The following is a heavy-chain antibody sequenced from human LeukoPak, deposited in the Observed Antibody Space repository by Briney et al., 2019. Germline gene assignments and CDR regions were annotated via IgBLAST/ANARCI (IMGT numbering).Heavy chain of an antibody. J-gene: IGHJ4*02. CDR1: GGSISSGGYY. Sequence: SETLSLTCTVSGGSISSGGYYWSWIRQHPGKGLECIGYIYYSGTTYYNPSLKSRVTISVDTSKNQLSLKLSSVTAADTAVFYCARGGRGYGQYYFDSWGQGTLVTVSS. CDR3: ARGGRGYGQYYFDS. CDR2: IYYSGTT. D-gene: IGHD3-10*01. V-gene: IGHV4-31*03.